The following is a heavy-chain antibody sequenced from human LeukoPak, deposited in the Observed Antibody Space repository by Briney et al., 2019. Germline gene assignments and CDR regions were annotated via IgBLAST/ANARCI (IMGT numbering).Heavy chain of an antibody. CDR1: GYTFTDFG. J-gene: IGHJ4*02. V-gene: IGHV1-18*01. Sequence: ASVKVSCKTSGYTFTDFGVSWVRQAPGQGLEWMGWISAYNGDTNYARNLQGRVTVTTDTSTNTAYMELRSLRSDDTAVYYCARGRPSDYWGQGTLVTVSS. D-gene: IGHD3-10*01. CDR3: ARGRPSDY. CDR2: ISAYNGDT.